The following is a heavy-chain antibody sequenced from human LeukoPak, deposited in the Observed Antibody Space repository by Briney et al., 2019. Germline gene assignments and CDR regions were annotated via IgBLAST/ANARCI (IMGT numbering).Heavy chain of an antibody. Sequence: ASVTVSCKASGYTFTGYYMHWVRQAPGQGLEWMGIINPSGGSTSYAQKFQGRVTMTRDTSTSTVYMELRSLRSEDTAVYYWARGAYNILTGGGGGLDYWGQGTLVTVSS. V-gene: IGHV1-46*01. CDR3: ARGAYNILTGGGGGLDY. CDR1: GYTFTGYY. D-gene: IGHD3-9*01. J-gene: IGHJ4*02. CDR2: INPSGGST.